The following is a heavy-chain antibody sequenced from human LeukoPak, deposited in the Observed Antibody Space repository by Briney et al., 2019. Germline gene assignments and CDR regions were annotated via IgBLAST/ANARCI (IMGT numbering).Heavy chain of an antibody. Sequence: SETLSLTCTVSGGSISIYYWSWIRQPPGKGLEWIGYIYYSGSTNYNPSLKSRVTISVDTSKNQFSLKLSSVTAADTAVYYCARAETYSSSWYFYWGQGTLVTVSS. D-gene: IGHD6-13*01. CDR2: IYYSGST. J-gene: IGHJ4*02. CDR1: GGSISIYY. CDR3: ARAETYSSSWYFY. V-gene: IGHV4-59*01.